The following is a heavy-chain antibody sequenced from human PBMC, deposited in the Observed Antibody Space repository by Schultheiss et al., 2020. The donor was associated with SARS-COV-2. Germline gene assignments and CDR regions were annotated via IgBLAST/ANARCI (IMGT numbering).Heavy chain of an antibody. CDR1: GGSISSYY. V-gene: IGHV4-59*01. J-gene: IGHJ6*03. Sequence: SETLSLTCTVSGGSISSYYWSWIRQPPGKGLEWIGDIYHSGSTYYNPSLKSRVTISVDTSKNQFSLKLSSVTAADTAVYYCARGGYCSSTSCSYYYYYYMDVWGKGTTVTVSS. CDR3: ARGGYCSSTSCSYYYYYYMDV. D-gene: IGHD2-2*01. CDR2: IYHSGST.